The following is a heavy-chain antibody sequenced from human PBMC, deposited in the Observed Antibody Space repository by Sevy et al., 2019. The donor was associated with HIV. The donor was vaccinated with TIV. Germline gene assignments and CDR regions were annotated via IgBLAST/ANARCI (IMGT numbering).Heavy chain of an antibody. D-gene: IGHD5-12*01. V-gene: IGHV3-30-3*01. CDR1: GFTFSSYA. J-gene: IGHJ5*02. CDR2: ISYDGSNK. Sequence: GGSLRLSCAASGFTFSSYAMHWVRQAPGKGLEWVAVISYDGSNKYYADSVKGRFTISRDNSNNTLYLQMNSLRAEDTAVYYCARAYGGYNNLFDPWGQGTLVTVSS. CDR3: ARAYGGYNNLFDP.